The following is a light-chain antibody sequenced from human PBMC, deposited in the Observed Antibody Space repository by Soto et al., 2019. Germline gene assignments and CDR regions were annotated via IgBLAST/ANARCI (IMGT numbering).Light chain of an antibody. V-gene: IGKV3-11*01. CDR1: QSVSSY. Sequence: EIVLTQSPATLSLSPWERATLSCRASQSVSSYLAWYQQKPGQAPRLLIYDASNRATGIPARFSGSGSGTDFTLTISSLEPEDFAVYYCQQRSNWPGFTFGPGTKVDNK. CDR2: DAS. CDR3: QQRSNWPGFT. J-gene: IGKJ3*01.